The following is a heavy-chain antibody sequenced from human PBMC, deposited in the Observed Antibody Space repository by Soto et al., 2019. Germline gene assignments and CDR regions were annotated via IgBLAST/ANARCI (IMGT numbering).Heavy chain of an antibody. Sequence: PGGSLRLSCAASGFTFSSYAMHWVRQAPGKGLEWVALISYDGSDKDYADSVKGRFTISRDNSRNTLFLQMNSLRAEDTAVYYCAIIATSGGGDAFDIWGQGTMVTVSS. CDR3: AIIATSGGGDAFDI. CDR2: ISYDGSDK. V-gene: IGHV3-30-3*01. J-gene: IGHJ3*02. D-gene: IGHD6-13*01. CDR1: GFTFSSYA.